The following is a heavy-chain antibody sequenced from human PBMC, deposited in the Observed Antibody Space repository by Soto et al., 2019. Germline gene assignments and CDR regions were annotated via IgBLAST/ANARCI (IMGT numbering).Heavy chain of an antibody. J-gene: IGHJ3*02. D-gene: IGHD3-22*01. CDR2: IYHSGST. CDR1: GGSISSGGYS. CDR3: ARGQYYYDSSAKNRVAFDI. V-gene: IGHV4-30-2*01. Sequence: SETLSLTCAVSGGSISSGGYSWSWIRQPPGKGLEWIGYIYHSGSTYYNPPLKSRVTISVDRSKNQFSLKLSSVAAADTAVYYCARGQYYYDSSAKNRVAFDIWGQGTMVTVSS.